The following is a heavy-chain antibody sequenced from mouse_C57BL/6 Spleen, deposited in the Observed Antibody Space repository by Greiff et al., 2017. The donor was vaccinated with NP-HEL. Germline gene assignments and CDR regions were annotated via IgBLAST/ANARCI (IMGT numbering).Heavy chain of an antibody. D-gene: IGHD4-1*01. CDR3: TTNSLTGTGWYFDV. J-gene: IGHJ1*03. V-gene: IGHV14-4*01. CDR2: IDPENGDT. CDR1: GFNIKDDY. Sequence: EVKLQQSGAELVRPGASVKLSCTASGFNIKDDYMHWVKQRPEQGLEWIGWIDPENGDTEYASKFQGKATITADTSSNTAYLQLSSLTSEDTAVYYCTTNSLTGTGWYFDVWGTGTTVTVSS.